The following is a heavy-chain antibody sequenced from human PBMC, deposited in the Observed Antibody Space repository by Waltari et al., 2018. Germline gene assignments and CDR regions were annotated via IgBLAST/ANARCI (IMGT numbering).Heavy chain of an antibody. CDR2: IYYSGST. V-gene: IGHV4-59*01. CDR3: ARCVYYDFWSGYQYYFDY. CDR1: GGSISSSY. D-gene: IGHD3-3*01. Sequence: QVQLQESGPGLVKPSETLSLTCTVSGGSISSSYWSWIRHPPGKGLEWIGYIYYSGSTNYNPSLKSRVTISVDTSKNQFSLKLSSVTAADTAVYYCARCVYYDFWSGYQYYFDYWGQGTLVTVSS. J-gene: IGHJ4*02.